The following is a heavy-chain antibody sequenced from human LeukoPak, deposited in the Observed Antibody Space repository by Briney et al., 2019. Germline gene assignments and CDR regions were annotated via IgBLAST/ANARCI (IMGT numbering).Heavy chain of an antibody. CDR1: GYTFTSYY. Sequence: ASVKVSCKASGYTFTSYYMHWVRQAPGQGLEWMGIINPSGGSTSYAQKFQGRVTITRNIPISTAYMELSSLRSEDTAVYSCARVLTRVYCSGGSCPYAFDIWGQGTMVTVSS. CDR2: INPSGGST. V-gene: IGHV1-46*01. J-gene: IGHJ3*02. D-gene: IGHD2-15*01. CDR3: ARVLTRVYCSGGSCPYAFDI.